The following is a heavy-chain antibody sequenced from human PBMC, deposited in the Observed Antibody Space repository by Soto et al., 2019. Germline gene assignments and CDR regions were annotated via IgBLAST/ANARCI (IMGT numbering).Heavy chain of an antibody. V-gene: IGHV4-31*03. CDR1: GGSISSGGYY. J-gene: IGHJ4*02. D-gene: IGHD1-26*01. Sequence: PAESLSLTCTVSGGSISSGGYYWSWIRQHPGKGLEWIGYIYYSGSTNYNPSLKSRVIISVDTSKNQFSLKLSSVTAADTAVYYCARDRGIVGATLGYWGQGTLVTVSS. CDR3: ARDRGIVGATLGY. CDR2: IYYSGST.